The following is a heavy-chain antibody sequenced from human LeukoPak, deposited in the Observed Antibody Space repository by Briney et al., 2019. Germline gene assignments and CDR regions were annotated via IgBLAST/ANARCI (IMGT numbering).Heavy chain of an antibody. Sequence: GGSLRLSCAASGFTFSSYWMNWACQAPGKGLEWVASINHNGNVNYYVDSVKGRFTISRDNAKNSLYLQMSSLRAEDTAVYFCARGGGLDVWGQGATVTVSS. CDR1: GFTFSSYW. CDR2: INHNGNVN. D-gene: IGHD3-16*01. CDR3: ARGGGLDV. V-gene: IGHV3-7*03. J-gene: IGHJ6*02.